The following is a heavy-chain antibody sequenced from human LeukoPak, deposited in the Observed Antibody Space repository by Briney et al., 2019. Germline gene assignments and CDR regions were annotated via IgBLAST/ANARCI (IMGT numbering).Heavy chain of an antibody. Sequence: PSETLSLTCTVSGGSISSYYWSWIRQPPGKGLEWIGYIHYRGSTKYSPSLKSRVTILLDTPKNQFSLKLSSVTAADTAIYYCARAGQSAGANWFDPWGQGTLVTVSS. V-gene: IGHV4-59*01. CDR3: ARAGQSAGANWFDP. CDR2: IHYRGST. CDR1: GGSISSYY. D-gene: IGHD3-10*01. J-gene: IGHJ5*02.